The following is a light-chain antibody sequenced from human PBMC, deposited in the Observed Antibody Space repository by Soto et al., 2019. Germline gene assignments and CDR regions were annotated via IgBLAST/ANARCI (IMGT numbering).Light chain of an antibody. CDR2: AAS. CDR1: QGISSY. Sequence: DIQLTQSPSFLSASVGDRVTITCRASQGISSYLAWYQRKPGKAPKLLIYAASTLQSGVPSRFSGSGSGTEFTLTINSLQPEDFATYYCQQLNSYPLSFGGGTKVEIK. V-gene: IGKV1-9*01. CDR3: QQLNSYPLS. J-gene: IGKJ4*01.